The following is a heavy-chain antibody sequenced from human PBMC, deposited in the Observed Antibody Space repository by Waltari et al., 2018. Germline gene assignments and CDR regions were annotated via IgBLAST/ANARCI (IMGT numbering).Heavy chain of an antibody. CDR1: GFSFSTFW. CDR2: INSDGSRT. D-gene: IGHD6-19*01. V-gene: IGHV3-74*01. J-gene: IGHJ4*02. Sequence: EVHLVESGGGLVQPGGSLRLSCEVSGFSFSTFWMHWVRQVPGKGLVWVSRINSDGSRTNYADSVKGRFTISRDNAKNTLYLQMNSLSAEDTAVYYCARDLTVTGTAIDYWARECWSPSRQ. CDR3: ARDLTVTGTAIDY.